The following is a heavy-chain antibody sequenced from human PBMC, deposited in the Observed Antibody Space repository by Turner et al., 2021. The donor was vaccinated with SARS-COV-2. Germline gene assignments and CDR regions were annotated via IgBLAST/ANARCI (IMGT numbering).Heavy chain of an antibody. CDR3: ARDRSTYYDFWSGYWHFDY. J-gene: IGHJ4*02. Sequence: EVQLVESGGGLVQPGGSLSLSCAASGFTFSSYWMSWVRQAPGKGLEWVANINQDGSEKYYVDSVKGRFTISRDNAKNSLYLQMNSLRAEDTAVYYCARDRSTYYDFWSGYWHFDYWGQGTLVTVSS. D-gene: IGHD3-3*01. CDR1: GFTFSSYW. CDR2: INQDGSEK. V-gene: IGHV3-7*01.